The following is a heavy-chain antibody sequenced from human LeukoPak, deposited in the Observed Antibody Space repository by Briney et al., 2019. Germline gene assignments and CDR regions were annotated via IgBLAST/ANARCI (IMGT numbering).Heavy chain of an antibody. CDR1: GFTVSSNY. V-gene: IGHV3-15*01. CDR3: TTGGIKFDR. J-gene: IGHJ5*02. Sequence: GGSLRLSCAASGFTVSSNYMSWVRQAPGKGLEWVARFKSRDDRGTIDYGTPVRGRFIISRDDSRGMLYLQMNRLKIEDTGVYYCTTGGIKFDRWGQGTLVTVSS. CDR2: FKSRDDRGTI. D-gene: IGHD5-24*01.